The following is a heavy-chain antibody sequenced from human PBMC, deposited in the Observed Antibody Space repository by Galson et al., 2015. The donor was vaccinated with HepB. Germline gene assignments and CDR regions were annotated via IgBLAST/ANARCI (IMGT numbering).Heavy chain of an antibody. V-gene: IGHV3-33*08. D-gene: IGHD6-13*01. CDR2: IWYDGSNK. CDR1: GFTFSSYG. Sequence: SLRLSCAASGFTFSSYGMHWVRQAPGKGLEWVAVIWYDGSNKYYADSVKGRFTISRDNSKNTLYLQMNSLRAEDTAVYYCARDTVADDAFDIWGQGTMVTVSS. J-gene: IGHJ3*02. CDR3: ARDTVADDAFDI.